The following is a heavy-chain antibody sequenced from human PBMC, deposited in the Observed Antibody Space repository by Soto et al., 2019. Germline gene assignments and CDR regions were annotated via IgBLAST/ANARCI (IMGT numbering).Heavy chain of an antibody. Sequence: EVQLLESGEGLVQPGGSLKLSCAASGFTFSNYAMSWVRQAPGKGLEWVSGIGGSGSNTYYADSVKGRFTISSDNSKNTLFLKMNNLRAEDTAEYYCARVVRHFDTPYGMDVWGQGTTVTVSS. V-gene: IGHV3-23*01. CDR3: ARVVRHFDTPYGMDV. CDR2: IGGSGSNT. CDR1: GFTFSNYA. J-gene: IGHJ6*02. D-gene: IGHD3-9*01.